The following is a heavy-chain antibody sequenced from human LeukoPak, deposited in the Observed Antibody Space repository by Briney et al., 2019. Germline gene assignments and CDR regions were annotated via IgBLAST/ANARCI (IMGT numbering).Heavy chain of an antibody. Sequence: GGSLRLSCAASRFSFSLYNMNWVRQAPGKGLEWVSSLSSSSSYIYYADSVKGRFTISRDNAKNSLYLQMNSLRAEDTAVYYCARALKLTGTHYAMDVWGQGTTVTVSS. CDR3: ARALKLTGTHYAMDV. D-gene: IGHD1-7*01. J-gene: IGHJ6*02. CDR1: RFSFSLYN. CDR2: LSSSSSYI. V-gene: IGHV3-21*01.